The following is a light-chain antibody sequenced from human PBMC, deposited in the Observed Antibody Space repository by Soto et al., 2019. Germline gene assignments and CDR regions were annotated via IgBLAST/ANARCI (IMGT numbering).Light chain of an antibody. CDR2: GAS. V-gene: IGKV3-20*01. CDR3: HQYGTSPCT. CDR1: QGVYNSY. J-gene: IGKJ1*01. Sequence: EIVLTQSPGTLSLSPGERATLSCRASQGVYNSYLAWYQQKPGQAPRLLIYGASSRATGTPDRFSGSGSGTDFTLTISSLEPEDFAVYYCHQYGTSPCTFGQGTKVDTK.